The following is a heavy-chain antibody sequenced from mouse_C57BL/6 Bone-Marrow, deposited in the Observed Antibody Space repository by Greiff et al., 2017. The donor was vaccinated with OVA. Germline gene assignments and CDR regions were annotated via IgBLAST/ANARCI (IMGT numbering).Heavy chain of an antibody. Sequence: EVKLVESGGGLVQPKGSLKLSCAASGFTFNTYAMHWVRQAPGKGLEWVARIRSKSSTYATYYADSVKDRFTISRDDSQSMLYLHINYLKTEDTAMYYCVRDWKDSAMDYWGQGTSVTVSS. CDR2: IRSKSSTYAT. CDR3: VRDWKDSAMDY. V-gene: IGHV10-3*01. J-gene: IGHJ4*01. CDR1: GFTFNTYA.